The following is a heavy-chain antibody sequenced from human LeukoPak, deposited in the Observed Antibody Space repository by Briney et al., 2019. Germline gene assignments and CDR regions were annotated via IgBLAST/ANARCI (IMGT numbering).Heavy chain of an antibody. CDR2: ISYDGSNK. D-gene: IGHD3-9*01. CDR3: ARDPVSLRYFDGPGYYYYYMDV. Sequence: GRSLRLSCAASGFTFSSYAMHWVRQAPGKGLEWVAVISYDGSNKYYADSVKGRFTISRDNSKNTLYLQMNSLRAVDTAVYYCARDPVSLRYFDGPGYYYYYMDVWGKGTTVTVSS. CDR1: GFTFSSYA. J-gene: IGHJ6*03. V-gene: IGHV3-30*04.